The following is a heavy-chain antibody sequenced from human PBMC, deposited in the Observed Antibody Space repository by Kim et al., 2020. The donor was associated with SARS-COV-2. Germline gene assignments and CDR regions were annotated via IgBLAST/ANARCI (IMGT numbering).Heavy chain of an antibody. Sequence: GRSLRLSCVASAFNFGDYAMHWVRQAPGKGLEWVSSISWNNDDIGYADSVKGRFTISRDNAKNSLFLEMRSLGVEDTAFYYCAKSIAVAGSLNDPFNYWG. CDR1: AFNFGDYA. CDR3: AKSIAVAGSLNDPFNY. V-gene: IGHV3-9*01. J-gene: IGHJ4*01. D-gene: IGHD6-19*01. CDR2: ISWNNDDI.